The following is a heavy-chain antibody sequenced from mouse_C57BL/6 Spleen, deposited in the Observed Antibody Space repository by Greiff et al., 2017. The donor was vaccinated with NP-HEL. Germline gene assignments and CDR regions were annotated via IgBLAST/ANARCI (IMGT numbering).Heavy chain of an antibody. V-gene: IGHV14-4*01. CDR1: GFNIKDDY. Sequence: VQLKESGAELVRPGASVKLSCTASGFNIKDDYMHWVKQRPEQGLEWIGWIDPENGDTEYASKFQGKATITADTSSNTAYLQLSSLTSDDTAVYYCTTRAVVVPYWGQGTTLTVSS. D-gene: IGHD1-1*01. J-gene: IGHJ2*01. CDR2: IDPENGDT. CDR3: TTRAVVVPY.